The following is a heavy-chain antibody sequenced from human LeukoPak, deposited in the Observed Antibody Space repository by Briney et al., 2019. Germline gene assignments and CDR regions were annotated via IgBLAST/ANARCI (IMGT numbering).Heavy chain of an antibody. CDR2: LYYTGSA. D-gene: IGHD5-24*01. J-gene: IGHJ4*02. Sequence: SETLSLTCTVSGGSISGNYWSWIRQPPGRGLEWIGYLYYTGSAHYSPSLKSRVTMTVDTSNNQFSLKLTSATAADTAVYYCARVGRDGYNYFDFWGQGTLVTVS. V-gene: IGHV4-59*01. CDR3: ARVGRDGYNYFDF. CDR1: GGSISGNY.